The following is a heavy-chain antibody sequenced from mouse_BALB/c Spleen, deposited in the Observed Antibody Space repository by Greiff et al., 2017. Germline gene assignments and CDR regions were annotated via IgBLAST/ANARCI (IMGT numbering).Heavy chain of an antibody. CDR3: ARDMSYDYDYAMDD. V-gene: IGHV7-3*02. CDR1: GFTFTDYY. D-gene: IGHD2-4*01. J-gene: IGHJ4*01. Sequence: EVMLVESGGGLVQPGGSLRLSCATSGFTFTDYYMSWVRQPPGKALEWLGFIRNKANGYTTEYSASVKGRFTISRDNSQSILYLQMNTRRAEDRATDYCARDMSYDYDYAMDDWGQGTSGTVAA. CDR2: IRNKANGYTT.